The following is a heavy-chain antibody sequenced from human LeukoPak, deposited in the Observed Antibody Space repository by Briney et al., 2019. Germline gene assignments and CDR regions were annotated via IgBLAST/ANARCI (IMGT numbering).Heavy chain of an antibody. CDR1: GFTFGGYW. J-gene: IGHJ4*02. V-gene: IGHV3-7*01. CDR3: AKDGYSSGWYTFTGPRVCDY. Sequence: PGGSLRLSCAASGFTFGGYWMSWVRQAPGKGLEWVANIKQDGGEKYYVDSVKGRFAISRDNAKNSLYLQMNSLRAEDTAVYYCAKDGYSSGWYTFTGPRVCDYWGQGTLVTVSS. D-gene: IGHD6-19*01. CDR2: IKQDGGEK.